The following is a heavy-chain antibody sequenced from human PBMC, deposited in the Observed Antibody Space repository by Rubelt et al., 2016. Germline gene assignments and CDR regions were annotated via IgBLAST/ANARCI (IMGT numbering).Heavy chain of an antibody. CDR3: ARRTTTVIKGAFDI. Sequence: QVQLQESGPGLVKPSETLSLTCTVSGGSISNYYCSWIRQPPGKGLEWIGYISDSGSTNYNPSLKSRATILLDKSKNQCSLKLSLVTAADTAVYYCARRTTTVIKGAFDIWGQGIMVTVSS. D-gene: IGHD4-23*01. CDR1: GGSISNYY. J-gene: IGHJ3*02. CDR2: ISDSGST. V-gene: IGHV4-59*12.